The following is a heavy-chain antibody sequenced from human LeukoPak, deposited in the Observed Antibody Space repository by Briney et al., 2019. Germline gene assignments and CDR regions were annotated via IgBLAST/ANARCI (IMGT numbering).Heavy chain of an antibody. Sequence: GASLRLSCAASGFTFSSYAMSWVRQAPGKGLEWVSAISGSGGSTYYADSVKGRFTISRDNSKNTLYLQMNSLRAEDTAVYYCAKEGHYDFWSGYLDYYYGMDVWGQGTTVTVSS. CDR3: AKEGHYDFWSGYLDYYYGMDV. D-gene: IGHD3-3*01. J-gene: IGHJ6*02. CDR2: ISGSGGST. V-gene: IGHV3-23*01. CDR1: GFTFSSYA.